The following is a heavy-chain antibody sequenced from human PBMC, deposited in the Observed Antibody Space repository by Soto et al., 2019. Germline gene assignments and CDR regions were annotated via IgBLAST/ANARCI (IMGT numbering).Heavy chain of an antibody. CDR1: GGSISSGGYY. CDR3: ASVGGWLHSYVSRRYWYFDL. V-gene: IGHV4-31*03. Sequence: KASETLSLTCTVSGGSISSGGYYWSWIRQHPGKGLEWIGYIYYSGSTYYNPSLKSRVTISVDTSKNQFSLKLSSVTAADTAVYYCASVGGWLHSYVSRRYWYFDLWGRGTLVTVSS. D-gene: IGHD5-12*01. J-gene: IGHJ2*01. CDR2: IYYSGST.